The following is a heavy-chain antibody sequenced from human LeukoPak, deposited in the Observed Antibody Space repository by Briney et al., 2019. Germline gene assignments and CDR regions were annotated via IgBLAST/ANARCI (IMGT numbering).Heavy chain of an antibody. J-gene: IGHJ6*03. CDR1: GGSISSYY. Sequence: SETLSLTCTVSGGSISSYYWSWIRQPPGKGLEWIGYIYYSGSTNYNPSLKSRVTISVDTSKNQFSLKLSSVTAADTAVYYCARGGADGYYYYYYYYMDVWGKGTTVTISS. CDR3: ARGGADGYYYYYYYYMDV. CDR2: IYYSGST. V-gene: IGHV4-59*01. D-gene: IGHD6-13*01.